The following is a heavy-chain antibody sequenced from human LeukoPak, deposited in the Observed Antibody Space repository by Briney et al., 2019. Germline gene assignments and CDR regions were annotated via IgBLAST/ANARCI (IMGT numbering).Heavy chain of an antibody. Sequence: GGSLRLSCSASGFSFSRQALHSVRQAPGEGVEYVSAISSNGGSTHYADSAKGRFIISRDNSKNTLYLQMSSLRAEGTAVYYCVTTYKYDSSGYYPFDYWGQGTLVTVSS. CDR3: VTTYKYDSSGYYPFDY. D-gene: IGHD3-22*01. V-gene: IGHV3-64D*09. CDR1: GFSFSRQA. CDR2: ISSNGGST. J-gene: IGHJ4*02.